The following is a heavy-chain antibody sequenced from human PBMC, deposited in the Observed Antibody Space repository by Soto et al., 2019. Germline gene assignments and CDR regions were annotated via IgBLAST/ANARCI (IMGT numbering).Heavy chain of an antibody. CDR2: ISYDGSNK. CDR3: ARVYYYDSSGYYSEGLFDY. V-gene: IGHV3-30-3*01. CDR1: GFTFSSYA. D-gene: IGHD3-22*01. Sequence: QVQLVESGGGVVQPGRSLRLSCAASGFTFSSYAMHWVRQAPGKGLEWVAVISYDGSNKYYADSVKGRFTISRDNSKNTLYLQMNSLRAEDTAVYYCARVYYYDSSGYYSEGLFDYWGQGTLVTVSS. J-gene: IGHJ4*02.